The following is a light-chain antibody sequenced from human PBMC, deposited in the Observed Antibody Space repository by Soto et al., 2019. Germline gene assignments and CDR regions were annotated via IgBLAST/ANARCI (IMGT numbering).Light chain of an antibody. CDR2: DAS. CDR1: QSVSSSY. V-gene: IGKV3-20*01. CDR3: QQYGSSPHT. J-gene: IGKJ2*01. Sequence: EIVLTQSPGTLSLSPGERATLSCRASQSVSSSYLAWYQQKPGQPPRLLIYDASSRATGIPDRFSGSGSGTDFTLTISRLEPDDFAVYFCQQYGSSPHTFGQGTKVEIK.